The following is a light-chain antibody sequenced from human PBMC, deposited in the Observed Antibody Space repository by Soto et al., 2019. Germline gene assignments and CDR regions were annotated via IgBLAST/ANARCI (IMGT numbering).Light chain of an antibody. CDR1: QSVSSN. CDR2: GAS. CDR3: QQYHNWLT. V-gene: IGKV3-15*01. J-gene: IGKJ4*01. Sequence: EIVMTQSPATLSVSPGERATLSCRASQSVSSNLAWYQQKPGQSPRLLIYGASARATGIPARFSGSGSGTEFTLTISSLQSEDVGVYYCQQYHNWLTFGGGTEVEIK.